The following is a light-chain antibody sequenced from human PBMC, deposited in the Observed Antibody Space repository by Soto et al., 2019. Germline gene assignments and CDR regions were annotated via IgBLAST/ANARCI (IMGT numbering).Light chain of an antibody. Sequence: LTRPSSVSGSPGESITLSCTGTSSDVGSYNLVSWYQQHPGKAPKLMIYEGSKRPSGVSNRFSGSKSGNTASLTISGLQAEDEADYYCCSYAGSYVFGTGTKVTVL. J-gene: IGLJ1*01. CDR3: CSYAGSYV. CDR2: EGS. CDR1: SSDVGSYNL. V-gene: IGLV2-23*01.